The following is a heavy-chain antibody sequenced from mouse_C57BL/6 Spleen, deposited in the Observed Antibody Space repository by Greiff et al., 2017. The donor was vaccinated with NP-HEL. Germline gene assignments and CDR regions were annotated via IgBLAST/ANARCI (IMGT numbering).Heavy chain of an antibody. Sequence: VKLVESGAELAKPGASVKLSCKASGYTFTSYWMPWVKPRPGPGLEWIGYLNPSSGYTKYNQQFKDKATLTAAKSSSTAYMQLSSLTYEDSAVYYCARGDYYYFGYWGQGTTLTVSS. CDR3: ARGDYYYFGY. CDR2: LNPSSGYT. CDR1: GYTFTSYW. V-gene: IGHV1-7*01. J-gene: IGHJ2*01. D-gene: IGHD1-1*01.